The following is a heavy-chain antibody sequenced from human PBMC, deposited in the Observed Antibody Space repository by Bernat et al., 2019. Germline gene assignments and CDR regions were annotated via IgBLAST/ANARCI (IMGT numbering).Heavy chain of an antibody. CDR1: GYTFTSYG. CDR3: ARTVFMTTVTTDYYYGMDV. J-gene: IGHJ6*02. CDR2: ISAYNGNT. D-gene: IGHD4-17*01. V-gene: IGHV1-18*01. Sequence: QVQLVQSGAEVKKPGASVKVSCNASGYTFTSYGISWVRRAPGQGLEWMGWISAYNGNTNYAQKLQGRVTMTTDTSTSTAYMELRSLRSDDTAVYYCARTVFMTTVTTDYYYGMDVWGQGTTVTGSS.